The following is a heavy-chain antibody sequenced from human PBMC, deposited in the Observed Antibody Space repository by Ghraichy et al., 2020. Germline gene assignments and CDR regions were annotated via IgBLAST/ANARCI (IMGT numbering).Heavy chain of an antibody. CDR2: ISSSSSTI. Sequence: GGSLRLSCAASGFTFSSYSMNWVRQAPGKGLEWVSHISSSSSTIYYADSVKGRFTISRDNAKNSLYLQLNSLRDEDTAVYYCARGGEFWSGYYSDWFDPWGQGTLVTVSS. CDR1: GFTFSSYS. J-gene: IGHJ5*02. V-gene: IGHV3-48*02. D-gene: IGHD3-3*01. CDR3: ARGGEFWSGYYSDWFDP.